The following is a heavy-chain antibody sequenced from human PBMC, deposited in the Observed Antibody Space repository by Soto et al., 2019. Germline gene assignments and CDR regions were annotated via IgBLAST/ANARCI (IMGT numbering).Heavy chain of an antibody. V-gene: IGHV4-59*08. Sequence: PSETLSLTCTVSGGSISSYYWSWIRQPPGKGLEWIGYIYYSGSTNYNPSLKSRVTISVDTSKNQFSLKLSSVTAADTAVYYCARRLKYYDFWSGYYTLYDWFDPWGQGTLVTVSS. CDR2: IYYSGST. CDR3: ARRLKYYDFWSGYYTLYDWFDP. CDR1: GGSISSYY. D-gene: IGHD3-3*01. J-gene: IGHJ5*02.